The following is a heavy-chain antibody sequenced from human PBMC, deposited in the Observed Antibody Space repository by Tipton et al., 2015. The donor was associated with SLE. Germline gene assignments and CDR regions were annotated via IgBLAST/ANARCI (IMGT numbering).Heavy chain of an antibody. CDR3: AKGIDYSLAYYFYMDV. D-gene: IGHD4-11*01. CDR1: GFSFSTYA. J-gene: IGHJ6*03. CDR2: IRSSGETT. Sequence: GSLRLSCAASGFSFSTYAMTWVRQAPGKGLEWVSSIRSSGETTYYADSVKGRFTMSRDNSKNTLYLQMNSLRAEDTAVYFCAKGIDYSLAYYFYMDVWGKGTTVTVSS. V-gene: IGHV3-23*01.